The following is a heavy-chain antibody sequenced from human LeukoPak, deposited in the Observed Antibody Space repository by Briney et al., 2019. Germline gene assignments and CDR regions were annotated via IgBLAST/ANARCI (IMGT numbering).Heavy chain of an antibody. D-gene: IGHD3-3*01. J-gene: IGHJ3*02. CDR3: ASSTIFGVDHPNDAFDI. CDR2: ISAYNGNT. CDR1: GYTFTNYG. V-gene: IGHV1-18*01. Sequence: ASVKVSCKASGYTFTNYGFSWVRQAPGQGLEWMGWISAYNGNTNYAQKLQGRVTMTTDTSTSTAYMELRSLRSDDTAVYYCASSTIFGVDHPNDAFDIWGQGTMVTVSS.